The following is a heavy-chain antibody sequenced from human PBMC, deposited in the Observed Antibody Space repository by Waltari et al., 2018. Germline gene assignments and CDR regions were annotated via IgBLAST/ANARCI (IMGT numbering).Heavy chain of an antibody. CDR2: FYSSGAV. D-gene: IGHD1-7*01. CDR1: GEHISDDVSRWTY. V-gene: IGHV4-61*02. J-gene: IGHJ1*01. Sequence: QVQLQESGPGLVKPIHTLSLTCTVSGEHISDDVSRWTYWTWIRQSAGKGLEWIGHFYSSGAVDYNPSLRSRVTISLDTPKSHFTLKLTSVTATDTAVYYCANRGVGNYFKYFRLWSPGTLVTVSS. CDR3: ANRGVGNYFKYFRL.